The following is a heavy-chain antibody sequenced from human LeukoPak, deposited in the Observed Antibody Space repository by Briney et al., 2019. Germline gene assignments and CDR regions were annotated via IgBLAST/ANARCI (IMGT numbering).Heavy chain of an antibody. D-gene: IGHD3-16*01. CDR3: AKRADYYDSSRALYDAFDL. CDR2: ILYDGSDK. Sequence: PGGSLRLSCAASGFIFRTYGMHWVRQAPGKGLEWVTFILYDGSDKYYADSVKGRFTISRDNSKNTLFLQMNSLRVEDTAVYYCAKRADYYDSSRALYDAFDLWGQETMVTVSS. J-gene: IGHJ3*01. V-gene: IGHV3-30*02. CDR1: GFIFRTYG.